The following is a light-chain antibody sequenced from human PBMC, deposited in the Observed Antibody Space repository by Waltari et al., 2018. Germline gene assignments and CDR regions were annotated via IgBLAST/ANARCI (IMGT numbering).Light chain of an antibody. J-gene: IGLJ3*02. V-gene: IGLV2-11*01. CDR3: CSYAGSYTRV. Sequence: QSALTQPRSVSGSPGQSVTISCTGTSSDVGGYNYVSWSQQHPGKAPKLMIYDVSKRPSGVPDRCRGSKSGNTASLTISGRQAEDEADYYCCSYAGSYTRVFGGGTKLTVL. CDR2: DVS. CDR1: SSDVGGYNY.